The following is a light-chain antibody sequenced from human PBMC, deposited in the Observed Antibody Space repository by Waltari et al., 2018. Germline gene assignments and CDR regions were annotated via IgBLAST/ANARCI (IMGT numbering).Light chain of an antibody. CDR3: QQRSNWPPIT. J-gene: IGKJ5*01. V-gene: IGKV3-11*01. CDR2: DAS. CDR1: QSVSSY. Sequence: EIVLTQSPATLSLSPGERATLPCRASQSVSSYLAWYQQKPGQAPRLLIYDASTRATGIPARFSGSSSGTDFTLTISSLEPEDFAVYYCQQRSNWPPITFGQGTRLEIK.